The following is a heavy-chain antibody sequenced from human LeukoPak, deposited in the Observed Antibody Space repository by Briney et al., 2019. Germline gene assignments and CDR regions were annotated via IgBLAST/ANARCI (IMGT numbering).Heavy chain of an antibody. D-gene: IGHD3-10*01. J-gene: IGHJ5*02. V-gene: IGHV4-39*01. Sequence: SETLSLTCTVSGASISSNSYYWGWIRQPPGKGLEWIGSIYYSGSTYYNPSLKSRVTISVDTSKNQFSLKLSSVTAADTAVFYCARNKYYYDSRSYGVPNWFDPRGQGTLVTVSS. CDR2: IYYSGST. CDR3: ARNKYYYDSRSYGVPNWFDP. CDR1: GASISSNSYY.